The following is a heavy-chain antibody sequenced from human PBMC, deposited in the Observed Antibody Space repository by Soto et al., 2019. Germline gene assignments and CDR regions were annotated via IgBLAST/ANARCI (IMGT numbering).Heavy chain of an antibody. D-gene: IGHD1-26*01. Sequence: GGSLRLSCADSGFTFSRYEMNWVRQAPGKGLEWVSYISSSSSTLYYADSVKGRFTISRDNAKNSMYLQMNSLRAEDTAVYYCERGGSGSYFWYFDLWGRGTLVTVS. V-gene: IGHV3-48*03. CDR1: GFTFSRYE. CDR3: ERGGSGSYFWYFDL. CDR2: ISSSSSTL. J-gene: IGHJ2*01.